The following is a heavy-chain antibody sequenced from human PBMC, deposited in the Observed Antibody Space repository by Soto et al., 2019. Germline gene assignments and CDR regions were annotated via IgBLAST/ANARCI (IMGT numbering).Heavy chain of an antibody. CDR1: GGSISSYY. CDR3: ARDAYYYGSGSLPVEYYYYGMDV. Sequence: QVQLQESGPGLVKPSETLSLTCTVSGGSISSYYWSWIRQPPGKGLEWIGYIYYSGSTNYNPSLKSRVTISVDTSKNQFSLKLSSVTAADTAVYYCARDAYYYGSGSLPVEYYYYGMDVWGQGTTVTVSS. J-gene: IGHJ6*02. D-gene: IGHD3-10*01. V-gene: IGHV4-59*01. CDR2: IYYSGST.